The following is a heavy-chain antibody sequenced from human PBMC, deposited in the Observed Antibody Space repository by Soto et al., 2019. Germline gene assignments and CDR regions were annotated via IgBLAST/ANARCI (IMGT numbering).Heavy chain of an antibody. V-gene: IGHV1-18*01. CDR1: GYTFSNYG. J-gene: IGHJ6*02. CDR3: SRFIMVGGWFDPNYYHGMDV. D-gene: IGHD6-19*01. Sequence: QVQLVQSGAEVKKPGASVTVSCKTSGYTFSNYGINWVRQAPGQGLEWMGWISGYNGNTNYAQTVQGRVTMTTDTSTGTVYMELRSLKSDDPAIYYCSRFIMVGGWFDPNYYHGMDVWGQGTTVTVSS. CDR2: ISGYNGNT.